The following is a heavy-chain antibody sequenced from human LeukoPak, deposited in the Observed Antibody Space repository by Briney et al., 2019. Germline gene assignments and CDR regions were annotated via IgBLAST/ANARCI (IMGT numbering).Heavy chain of an antibody. D-gene: IGHD3-22*01. CDR1: GGTFSSYA. V-gene: IGHV1-69*01. CDR3: ARIRQSYDSSGYYDY. Sequence: GSSVKVSCKASGGTFSSYAISWVRQAPGQGLEWMGGIIPIFGTANYAQKFQGRVTITADESTSTAYMELSSLRSEDTAVYYCARIRQSYDSSGYYDYWGQGTLVTVSS. J-gene: IGHJ4*02. CDR2: IIPIFGTA.